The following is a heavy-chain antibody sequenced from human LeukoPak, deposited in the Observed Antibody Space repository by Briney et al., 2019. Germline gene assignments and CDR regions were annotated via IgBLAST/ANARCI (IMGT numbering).Heavy chain of an antibody. D-gene: IGHD6-13*01. V-gene: IGHV3-9*01. CDR1: GFTFDDYA. J-gene: IGHJ4*02. CDR3: AKGSAAATGAFTLFDY. CDR2: ISWNSGSI. Sequence: PGRSLRLSCAASGFTFDDYAMHLVRQAPGKGLEWVSGISWNSGSIGYADSVKGRFTISRDNAKNSLYLQMNSLRAEDTAVYYCAKGSAAATGAFTLFDYWGQGTLVTVSP.